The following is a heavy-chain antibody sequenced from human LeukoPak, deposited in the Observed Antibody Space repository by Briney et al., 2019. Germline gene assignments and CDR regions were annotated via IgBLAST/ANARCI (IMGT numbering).Heavy chain of an antibody. V-gene: IGHV3-21*05. CDR3: VRDISGYYFDY. D-gene: IGHD3-22*01. CDR2: ISGSSIYT. J-gene: IGHJ4*02. Sequence: PGGSLRLSCAASGFSFSSYSMNWVRQAPGKGLEWVSYISGSSIYTRYADSVEGRFTISRDNAKNSLYLQMNSLRAEDTALYYCVRDISGYYFDYWGQGTLVTVSS. CDR1: GFSFSSYS.